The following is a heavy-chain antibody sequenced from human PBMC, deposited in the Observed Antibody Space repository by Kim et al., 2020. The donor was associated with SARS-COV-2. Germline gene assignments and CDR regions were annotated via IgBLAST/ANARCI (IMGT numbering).Heavy chain of an antibody. D-gene: IGHD1-26*01. V-gene: IGHV1-69*01. Sequence: FQGRVTITADESTSTAYMELSSLRSEDTAVYYCARRGIVGANYYYYGMDVWGQGTTVTVSS. J-gene: IGHJ6*02. CDR3: ARRGIVGANYYYYGMDV.